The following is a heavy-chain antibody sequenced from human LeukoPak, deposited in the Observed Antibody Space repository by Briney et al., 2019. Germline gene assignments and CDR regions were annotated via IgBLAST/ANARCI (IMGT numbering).Heavy chain of an antibody. CDR3: ARVGTDNYDFWSGYLYYFDY. CDR2: ISSSGSTI. CDR1: GFTFSDYY. Sequence: GGSLRLSSAASGFTFSDYYMSWIRQAPGKGLEWVSYISSSGSTIYYADSVKGRFTISRDNAKNSLYLQMNSLRAEDTAVYYCARVGTDNYDFWSGYLYYFDYWGQGTLVTVSS. D-gene: IGHD3-3*01. J-gene: IGHJ4*02. V-gene: IGHV3-11*04.